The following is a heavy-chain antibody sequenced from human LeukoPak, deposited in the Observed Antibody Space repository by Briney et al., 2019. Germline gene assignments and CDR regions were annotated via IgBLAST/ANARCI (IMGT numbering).Heavy chain of an antibody. CDR2: IYYSGST. J-gene: IGHJ5*02. CDR3: AKNRIAMVRGVITNWFDP. V-gene: IGHV4-39*01. D-gene: IGHD3-10*01. Sequence: SETLSLTCTVSGGSISSSSYYWGWIRQPPGKGLEWIGSIYYSGSTYYNPSLKSRVTISVDTSKNQFSLKLSSVTAADTAVYYCAKNRIAMVRGVITNWFDPWGQGTLVTVSS. CDR1: GGSISSSSYY.